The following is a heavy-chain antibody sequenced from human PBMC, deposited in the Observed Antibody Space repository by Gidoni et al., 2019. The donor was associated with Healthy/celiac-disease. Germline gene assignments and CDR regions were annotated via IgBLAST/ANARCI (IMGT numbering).Heavy chain of an antibody. CDR2: PNPNGGGT. CDR1: GYTFTGYS. V-gene: IGHV1-2*04. J-gene: IGHJ6*02. D-gene: IGHD6-19*01. Sequence: QVQLVQTGAEVQKPGTSVKVTCKATGYTFTGYSMHWVRQAPGQGLEWKGWPNPNGGGTNYEQKFQGWVTMTRETSISTAFMGLSRLISDDTAVYYCARAPRYSSGWYTTSYYGMDVWGQGTTVTVSS. CDR3: ARAPRYSSGWYTTSYYGMDV.